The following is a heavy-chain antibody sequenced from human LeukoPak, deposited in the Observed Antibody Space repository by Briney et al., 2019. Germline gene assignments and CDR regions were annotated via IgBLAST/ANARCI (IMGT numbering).Heavy chain of an antibody. CDR1: GGSFSGYY. Sequence: SETLSLTCAVYGGSFSGYYWSWIRQPPGKGLEWIGEINHSGSTNYNPSLKSRVTISVDTSKNQFSLKLSSVTAADTAVYYCARLDKGIKAAHFDYWGQGTLVTVSS. D-gene: IGHD6-25*01. J-gene: IGHJ4*02. CDR2: INHSGST. V-gene: IGHV4-34*01. CDR3: ARLDKGIKAAHFDY.